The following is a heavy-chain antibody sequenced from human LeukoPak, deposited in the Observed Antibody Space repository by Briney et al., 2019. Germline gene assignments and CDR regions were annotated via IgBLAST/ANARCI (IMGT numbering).Heavy chain of an antibody. CDR3: ARDGLYDYVWGRVGYYYYMDV. V-gene: IGHV3-21*01. CDR1: GFTFSSYN. D-gene: IGHD3-16*01. CDR2: ITSDSRYM. J-gene: IGHJ6*03. Sequence: GGTLRLSCAASGFTFSSYNMNWVRQAPGKGLEWVSSITSDSRYMYYADSVKGRFTISRDNAKNSLYLQMNSLRAEDTAVYYCARDGLYDYVWGRVGYYYYMDVWGKGTAVTVSS.